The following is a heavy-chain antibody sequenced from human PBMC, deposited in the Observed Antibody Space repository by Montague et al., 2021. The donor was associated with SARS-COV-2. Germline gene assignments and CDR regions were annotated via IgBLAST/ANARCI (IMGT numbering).Heavy chain of an antibody. CDR1: GFTFTSYG. Sequence: SLRLSCAASGFTFTSYGMHWVRQAPGKGLEWAAVIWYDRSNKYYADSVKGRFTISRDNSKNTLYLQMNSLRAEDAAVYYCARESGFGDHGNAFDIWGQGTMVTVSS. CDR3: ARESGFGDHGNAFDI. J-gene: IGHJ3*02. V-gene: IGHV3-33*01. CDR2: IWYDRSNK. D-gene: IGHD4-17*01.